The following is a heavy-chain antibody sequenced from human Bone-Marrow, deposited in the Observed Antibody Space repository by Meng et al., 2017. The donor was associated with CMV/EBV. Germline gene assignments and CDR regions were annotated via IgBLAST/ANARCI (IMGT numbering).Heavy chain of an antibody. V-gene: IGHV3-30*02. J-gene: IGHJ4*02. CDR2: IRYDGSNK. CDR3: AGDGSGYHLDY. D-gene: IGHD3-22*01. CDR1: GFTFSSYG. Sequence: GESLKISCAASGFTFSSYGMHWVRQAPGKGLEWVAFIRYDGSNKYYADSVKGRFTISRDNSKNTLYLQMNSLRAEDTAVYYCAGDGSGYHLDYWGQGTLVTVSS.